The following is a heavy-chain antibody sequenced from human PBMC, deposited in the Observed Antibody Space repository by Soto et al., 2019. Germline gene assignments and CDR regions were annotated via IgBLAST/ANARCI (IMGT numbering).Heavy chain of an antibody. CDR2: IRSKANSYAT. Sequence: GGSLRLSCAASGFTFSGSAMHWVRQASGKGLEWVGRIRSKANSYATAYAASVKGRFTISRDDSKNTAYPQMNSLKTEDTAVYYCISQGYNWNLQVDIDYWGQGTLVTVSS. CDR3: ISQGYNWNLQVDIDY. D-gene: IGHD1-20*01. J-gene: IGHJ4*02. CDR1: GFTFSGSA. V-gene: IGHV3-73*01.